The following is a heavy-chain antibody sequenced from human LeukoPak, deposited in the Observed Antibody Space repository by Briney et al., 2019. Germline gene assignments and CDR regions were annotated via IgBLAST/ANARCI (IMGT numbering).Heavy chain of an antibody. D-gene: IGHD2-2*01. CDR2: ISSSSSYV. V-gene: IGHV3-21*01. CDR1: GFTFSSYS. CDR3: ARDRIVVVPAALVFDP. Sequence: GGSLRLSCAASGFTFSSYSMNWVRQAPGKGLEWVSSISSSSSYVYYADSVKGRFTISRDNAKNPLYLQMNSLRAEDTAVYYCARDRIVVVPAALVFDPWGQGTLVTVSS. J-gene: IGHJ5*02.